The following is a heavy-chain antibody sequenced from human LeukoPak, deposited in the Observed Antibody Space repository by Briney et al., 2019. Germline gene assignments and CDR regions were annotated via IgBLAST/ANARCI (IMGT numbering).Heavy chain of an antibody. D-gene: IGHD3-10*02. V-gene: IGHV4-31*03. J-gene: IGHJ6*03. CDR1: GGSISSGGYY. CDR2: IYYSGST. CDR3: ARHAREGAADYYYYMDA. Sequence: PSHTLSLTCTVSGGSISSGGYYWSWIRQHPGKGLEWIGYIYYSGSTYYNPSLKSRVTLSVDTSKNQFSLKLSSVTAADTAVYYCARHAREGAADYYYYMDAWGKGTTLTVSS.